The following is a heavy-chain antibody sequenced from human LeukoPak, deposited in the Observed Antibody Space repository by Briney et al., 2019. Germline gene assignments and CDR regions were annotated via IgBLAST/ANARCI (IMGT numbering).Heavy chain of an antibody. D-gene: IGHD4-23*01. CDR2: IYPGDSDT. CDR3: TRLFSGSDSPYLDY. CDR1: GYSFTNYW. J-gene: IGHJ4*02. V-gene: IGHV5-51*01. Sequence: GESLKISCKGSGYSFTNYWIGWVRQMPGKGLEWMGIIYPGDSDTKYGPSFQGQVTISTDKSISTAYLQWTSLKASDTAMYYCTRLFSGSDSPYLDYWGQGTLVTVSS.